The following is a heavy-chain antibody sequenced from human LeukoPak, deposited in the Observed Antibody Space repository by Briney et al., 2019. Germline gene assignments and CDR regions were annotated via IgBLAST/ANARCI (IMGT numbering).Heavy chain of an antibody. J-gene: IGHJ4*02. CDR2: IYSGGST. CDR3: ARDLGSRIAAASGLLGH. Sequence: GGSLRLSCAASGFTVNNNYMSWVRQAPGKGLEWVSVIYSGGSTYYADSVKGRFTISRSRDNSNNTLYLQMNSLRAEDTAVYYCARDLGSRIAAASGLLGHWGQGTLVTVSS. D-gene: IGHD6-13*01. CDR1: GFTVNNNY. V-gene: IGHV3-53*01.